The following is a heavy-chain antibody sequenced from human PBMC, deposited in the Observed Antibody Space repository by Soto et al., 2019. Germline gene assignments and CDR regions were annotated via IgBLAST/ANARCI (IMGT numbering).Heavy chain of an antibody. CDR3: ARGSGSYYVPYYYYGMDV. V-gene: IGHV5-51*01. Sequence: LKISCKGSGYSFTSYWIGWVRQMPGKGLEWMGIIYPGDSDTRYSPSFQGQVTISADKSISTAYLQWSSLKASDTAMYYCARGSGSYYVPYYYYGMDVWGQGTKVTVSS. D-gene: IGHD1-26*01. CDR1: GYSFTSYW. CDR2: IYPGDSDT. J-gene: IGHJ6*02.